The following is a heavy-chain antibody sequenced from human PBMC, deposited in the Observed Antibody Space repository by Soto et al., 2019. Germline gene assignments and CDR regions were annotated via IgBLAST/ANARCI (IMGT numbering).Heavy chain of an antibody. CDR2: IYYSGST. J-gene: IGHJ4*02. CDR3: AREHGGRFDY. D-gene: IGHD6-25*01. Sequence: SETLSLTCTVSGVSISSGGYYWSWIRQHPGKGLEWIGYIYYSGSTYYNPSLKSRVTMSVDTSKNQFSLKLSSVTAADTAVYYCAREHGGRFDYWGQGTLVTVSS. CDR1: GVSISSGGYY. V-gene: IGHV4-31*03.